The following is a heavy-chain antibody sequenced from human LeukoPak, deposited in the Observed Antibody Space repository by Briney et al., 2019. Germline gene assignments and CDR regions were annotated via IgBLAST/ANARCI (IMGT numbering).Heavy chain of an antibody. V-gene: IGHV4-34*01. D-gene: IGHD2-2*01. CDR2: INHSGST. CDR1: GGSFSGYY. J-gene: IGHJ4*02. Sequence: PSETLSLTCAVYGGSFSGYYWSWIRQPPGKGLEWIGEINHSGSTNYNPSLKSRVTISVDTSKNQFSLKLSSVTAADTAVYYCARRKTLLSMYYFDYWGQGTLVTVSS. CDR3: ARRKTLLSMYYFDY.